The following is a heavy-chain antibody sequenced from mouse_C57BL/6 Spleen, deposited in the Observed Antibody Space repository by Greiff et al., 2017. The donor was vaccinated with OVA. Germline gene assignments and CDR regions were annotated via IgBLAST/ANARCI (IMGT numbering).Heavy chain of an antibody. CDR1: GFNIKDDY. J-gene: IGHJ2*01. Sequence: VQLQQSGAELVRPGASVKLSCTASGFNIKDDYMHWVKQRPEQGLEWIGWIDPENGDTEYASKFQGKATITADTSSNTAYLQLSSLTSEDTAVYYCTTPSGSGYCDYWGQGTTLTVSS. D-gene: IGHD6-1*01. CDR3: TTPSGSGYCDY. CDR2: IDPENGDT. V-gene: IGHV14-4*01.